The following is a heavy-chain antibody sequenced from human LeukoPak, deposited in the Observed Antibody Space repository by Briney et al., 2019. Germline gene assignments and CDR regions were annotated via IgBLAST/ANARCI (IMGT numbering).Heavy chain of an antibody. V-gene: IGHV3-11*03. D-gene: IGHD3-10*01. J-gene: IGHJ4*02. CDR3: ARMVVVRGVVKYYFDY. CDR2: LSSSGTYT. CDR1: GFIFSDYY. Sequence: GGSLRLSCAASGFIFSDYYMSWIRQAPGRGLEWGSYLSSSGTYTNYADSVKGRFTISRDNAKDSLYLQMNSLRAEDTAVYYCARMVVVRGVVKYYFDYWGQGTQVTVSS.